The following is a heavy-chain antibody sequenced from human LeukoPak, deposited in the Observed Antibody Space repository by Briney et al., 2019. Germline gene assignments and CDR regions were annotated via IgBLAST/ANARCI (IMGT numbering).Heavy chain of an antibody. D-gene: IGHD3-16*01. J-gene: IGHJ4*02. V-gene: IGHV3-30*18. CDR1: GFTFSNYG. Sequence: PGGSLRLSCSASGFTFSNYGMHWVRQAPGKGLEWVAVISHDGSNKYYADAVKGRFTISRDNSKNTLDLQMNSLRGEDTAVYYCAKDLRGCLYYFDYWGQGILVTVSS. CDR2: ISHDGSNK. CDR3: AKDLRGCLYYFDY.